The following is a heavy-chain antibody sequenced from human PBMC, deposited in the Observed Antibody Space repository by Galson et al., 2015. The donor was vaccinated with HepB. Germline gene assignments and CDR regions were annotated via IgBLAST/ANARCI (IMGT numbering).Heavy chain of an antibody. Sequence: SVKVSCKASGYTFTGYYMHWVRQAPGQGLEWMGIINPNGGSTSYAQKFQGRVTMTRDTSTSTVYMELSSLRSEDTAVYYCARDYGSGSQDLDYWGQGTLVTVSS. CDR1: GYTFTGYY. D-gene: IGHD3-10*01. J-gene: IGHJ4*02. CDR2: INPNGGST. V-gene: IGHV1-46*03. CDR3: ARDYGSGSQDLDY.